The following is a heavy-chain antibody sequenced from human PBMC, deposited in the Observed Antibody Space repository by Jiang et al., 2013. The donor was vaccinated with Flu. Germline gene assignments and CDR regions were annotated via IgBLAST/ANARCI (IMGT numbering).Heavy chain of an antibody. J-gene: IGHJ6*02. Sequence: VQLVESGGGVVQPGRSLRLSCAASGFTFSSYGMHWVRRAPGKGLEWVAVISYDGSNKYYADSVKGRFTISRDNSKNTLYLQMNSLRAEDTAVYYXAKXEHRDSSSWYSEEPXLYYYYGMDVWAKGPRSPS. CDR1: GFTFSSYG. V-gene: IGHV3-30*18. CDR3: AKXEHRDSSSWYSEEPXLYYYYGMDV. D-gene: IGHD6-13*01. CDR2: ISYDGSNK.